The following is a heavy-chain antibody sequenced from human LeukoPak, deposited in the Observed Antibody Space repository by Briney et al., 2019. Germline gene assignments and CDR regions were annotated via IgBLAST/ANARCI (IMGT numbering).Heavy chain of an antibody. CDR2: IKKDGNEK. CDR3: ARDHRASWNTFGY. J-gene: IGHJ4*02. CDR1: GLSVSSNF. D-gene: IGHD2-2*01. Sequence: PGGSLRLSCAATGLSVSSNFMSWVRQAPGKGLEWVANIKKDGNEKYYVDSVKGRFTISRDNAKNSLYLQMNSLRAEDTAVYYCARDHRASWNTFGYWGQGTLVTVSS. V-gene: IGHV3-7*01.